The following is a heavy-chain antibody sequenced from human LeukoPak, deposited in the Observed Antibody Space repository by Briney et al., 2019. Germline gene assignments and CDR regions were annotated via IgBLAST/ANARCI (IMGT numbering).Heavy chain of an antibody. Sequence: ASVKVSCKASGYTFTSHGISWVRQAPGQGLEWMGWISAYNGNTNYAQKLQGRVTITADESTSTAYMELSSLRSEDTAVYYCARDRGLTYYYDSSGFGYYGMDVWGQGTTVTVSS. CDR1: GYTFTSHG. V-gene: IGHV1-18*01. J-gene: IGHJ6*02. D-gene: IGHD3-22*01. CDR3: ARDRGLTYYYDSSGFGYYGMDV. CDR2: ISAYNGNT.